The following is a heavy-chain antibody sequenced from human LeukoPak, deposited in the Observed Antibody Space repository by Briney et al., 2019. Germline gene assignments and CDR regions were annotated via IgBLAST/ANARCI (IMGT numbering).Heavy chain of an antibody. Sequence: GGSLRLSCAASGFTFNNYPVNWVRQAPGKGLEWVAVISSDGDNQYYADSVKGRFTISRDNSKSTLSLQMNSLRDEDTAVYFCARDNWGWDYWGQGTLVAVSS. D-gene: IGHD7-27*01. CDR1: GFTFNNYP. CDR3: ARDNWGWDY. V-gene: IGHV3-30*01. J-gene: IGHJ4*02. CDR2: ISSDGDNQ.